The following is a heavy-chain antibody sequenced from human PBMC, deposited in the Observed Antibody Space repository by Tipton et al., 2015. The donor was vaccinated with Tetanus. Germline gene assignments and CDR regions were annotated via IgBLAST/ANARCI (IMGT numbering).Heavy chain of an antibody. CDR2: ISNSGST. V-gene: IGHV4-39*01. CDR1: GGSISGSPFF. J-gene: IGHJ4*02. Sequence: TLSLTCTVSGGSISGSPFFWNWIRQPPGEGLEWIGYISNSGSTYYNPSLKSRVTISVDTSKNQFSLKLDSVTAADAAVYYCARPGVGGYTGYYFDFWGQGTVVTVSS. D-gene: IGHD5-12*01. CDR3: ARPGVGGYTGYYFDF.